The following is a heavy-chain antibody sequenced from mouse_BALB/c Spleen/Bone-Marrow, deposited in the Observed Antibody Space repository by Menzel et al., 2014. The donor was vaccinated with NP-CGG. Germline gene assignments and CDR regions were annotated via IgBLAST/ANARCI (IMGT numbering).Heavy chain of an antibody. Sequence: EVQLQQSGAELVKPGASVKLSCTASGFNIKDTYMHWVKQRPEQGLEWIGRIDPANGNTKYDPKFQGKATITADTSSNTAYLQPSSLTSEDTAVYYCARWLPLAYWGQGTLVTVSA. CDR1: GFNIKDTY. CDR2: IDPANGNT. D-gene: IGHD2-2*01. V-gene: IGHV14-3*02. J-gene: IGHJ3*01. CDR3: ARWLPLAY.